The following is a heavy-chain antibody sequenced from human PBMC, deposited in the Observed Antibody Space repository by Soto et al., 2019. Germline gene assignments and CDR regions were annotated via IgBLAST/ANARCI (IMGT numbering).Heavy chain of an antibody. CDR1: GYTFTSYG. Sequence: ASVKVSCKASGYTFTSYGISWVRQAPGQGLEWMGWISAYNGNTNYAQKLQGRVTMTTDTPTSTAYMELRSLRSDETAVYYCARDRRDYDILTGYPAYYFAYWGQGTLVTVSS. J-gene: IGHJ4*02. D-gene: IGHD3-9*01. CDR3: ARDRRDYDILTGYPAYYFAY. V-gene: IGHV1-18*04. CDR2: ISAYNGNT.